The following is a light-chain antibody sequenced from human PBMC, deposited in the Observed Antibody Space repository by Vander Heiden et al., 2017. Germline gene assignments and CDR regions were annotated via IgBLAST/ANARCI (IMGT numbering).Light chain of an antibody. CDR2: WAS. J-gene: IGKJ4*01. V-gene: IGKV4-1*01. CDR3: QQYYSTPLT. CDR1: QSVLYSSKNKNY. Sequence: DIVMTQSPDSLAVSLGARATINCKSSQSVLYSSKNKNYLSWYQQKPGQPPKLLIYWASTRESGVPDRFSGSGSGTDFTLTISNLQAEDVAVYYCQQYYSTPLTFGGGTKVEIK.